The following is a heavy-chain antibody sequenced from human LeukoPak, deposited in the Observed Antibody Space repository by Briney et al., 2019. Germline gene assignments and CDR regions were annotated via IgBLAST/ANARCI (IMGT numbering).Heavy chain of an antibody. CDR3: ARGARLADFDY. CDR2: IIPIFGTA. J-gene: IGHJ4*02. V-gene: IGHV1-69*13. Sequence: ASVKVSCKASGYTFTSYGISWVRQAPGQGLEWMGGIIPIFGTANYAQKFQGRVTITADESTSTVYMEISSLRSDDTAVYYCARGARLADFDYWGQGTLVTVSS. CDR1: GYTFTSYG. D-gene: IGHD3-9*01.